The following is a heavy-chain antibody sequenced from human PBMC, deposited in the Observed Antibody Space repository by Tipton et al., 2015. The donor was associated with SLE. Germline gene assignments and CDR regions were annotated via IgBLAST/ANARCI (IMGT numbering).Heavy chain of an antibody. CDR2: IYYSGNT. V-gene: IGHV4-59*01. CDR3: ARVQRFLRVPSYYYYMDV. D-gene: IGHD3-3*01. Sequence: TLSLTCTVSGGSISSYYWSWIRQPPGKGLEWIGYIYYSGNTYYSPSLKSRVTISVDTSKNQFSLKMRSVTAADTAVYYCARVQRFLRVPSYYYYMDVWGKGTTVTVSS. CDR1: GGSISSYY. J-gene: IGHJ6*03.